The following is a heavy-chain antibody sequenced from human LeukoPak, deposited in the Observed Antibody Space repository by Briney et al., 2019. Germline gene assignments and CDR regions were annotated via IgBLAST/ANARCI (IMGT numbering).Heavy chain of an antibody. Sequence: SETLSLTCTVSGGSISSRSYYWGWIRQPPGKELEWIGNIYYDGSTYYNPSLKSRATISVDTSKNQFSLKLSSVTAADTAVYYCARDRSRWDLLPFDYWGQGALVTVSS. CDR3: ARDRSRWDLLPFDY. D-gene: IGHD1-26*01. J-gene: IGHJ4*02. CDR1: GGSISSRSYY. CDR2: IYYDGST. V-gene: IGHV4-39*07.